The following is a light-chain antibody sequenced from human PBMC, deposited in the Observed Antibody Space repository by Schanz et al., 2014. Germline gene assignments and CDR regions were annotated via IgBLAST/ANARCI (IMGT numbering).Light chain of an antibody. V-gene: IGLV2-8*01. CDR3: SSYAGSNNLV. CDR2: DVT. CDR1: SSDVGGYNF. Sequence: QSALTQPASVSGSPGQSITISCTGISSDVGGYNFVSWYQQHPGKAPKLMIYDVTKRPSGVPDRFSGSKSGNTASLTVSGLQAEDEADYYCSSYAGSNNLVFGGGTKLTVL. J-gene: IGLJ2*01.